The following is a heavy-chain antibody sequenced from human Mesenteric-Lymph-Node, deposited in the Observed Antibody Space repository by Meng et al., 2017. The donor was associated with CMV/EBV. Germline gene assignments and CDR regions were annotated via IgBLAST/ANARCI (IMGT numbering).Heavy chain of an antibody. CDR1: GFTFSSYS. CDR2: ISSSSSYI. Sequence: GGSLRLSCAASGFTFSSYSMNWVRQAPGKGLEWVSSISSSSSYIYYADSVKGRFTISRDNAKNSLYLQMNSLRAEDTAVYYCASLFLGSGSYPFDYWGQGTLVTVSS. V-gene: IGHV3-21*01. CDR3: ASLFLGSGSYPFDY. D-gene: IGHD3-10*01. J-gene: IGHJ4*02.